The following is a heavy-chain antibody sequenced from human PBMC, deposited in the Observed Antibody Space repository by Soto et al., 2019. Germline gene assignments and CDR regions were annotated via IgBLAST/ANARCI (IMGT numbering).Heavy chain of an antibody. V-gene: IGHV3-53*02. CDR3: ARESISYDFWSGYYVPYGMDV. Sequence: EVQLVETGGGLIQPGGSLRLSCAASGFTVSSNYMSWVRQAPGKGLEWVSVIYSGGSTYYADSVKGRFTTSRDNSKNTLYLQMNSLRAEDTAVYYCARESISYDFWSGYYVPYGMDVWGQGTTVTVSS. J-gene: IGHJ6*02. CDR2: IYSGGST. CDR1: GFTVSSNY. D-gene: IGHD3-3*01.